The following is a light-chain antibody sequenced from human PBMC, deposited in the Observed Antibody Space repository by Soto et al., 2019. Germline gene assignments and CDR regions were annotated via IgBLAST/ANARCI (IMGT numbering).Light chain of an antibody. V-gene: IGLV2-14*01. CDR3: SSYTSSGTRV. Sequence: QSALTQPASVSGSPGQSIAISCTGTSSDVGGYNYVSWYQQHPGKAPKLMIYDVSNRPSGFSNRFSGSKSGNTASLTISGLQPEDEADYYCSSYTSSGTRVFGGGTKLTVL. CDR1: SSDVGGYNY. CDR2: DVS. J-gene: IGLJ2*01.